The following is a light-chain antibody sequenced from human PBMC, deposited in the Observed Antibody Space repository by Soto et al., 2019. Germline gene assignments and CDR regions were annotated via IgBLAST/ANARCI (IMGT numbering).Light chain of an antibody. Sequence: QSVLTQPRSVSGSPGQSVTISCTGTSSDVGGYNYVSWYPQYSGKAPKVMIYDVSKRPSGVPDRFSGSKSGNTASLTISGLQAEDEADYYCCSYAASDTFVFGNGTKVTVL. CDR2: DVS. J-gene: IGLJ1*01. V-gene: IGLV2-11*01. CDR1: SSDVGGYNY. CDR3: CSYAASDTFV.